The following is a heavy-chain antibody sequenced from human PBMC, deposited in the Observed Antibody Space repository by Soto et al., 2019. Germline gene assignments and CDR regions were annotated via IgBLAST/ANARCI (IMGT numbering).Heavy chain of an antibody. J-gene: IGHJ6*04. V-gene: IGHV5-10-1*01. CDR3: ARLSIAAAGYYYYGMGV. CDR1: GYSFTSYW. CDR2: LDPSDSYT. Sequence: GQALKISFKGSGYSFTSYWIICVRQMPGKGLEWMGRLDPSDSYTSYSPSFQGHVTISADKSISTAYLQWSSLKASDTAMYYCARLSIAAAGYYYYGMGVWGEGTTVTVSS. D-gene: IGHD6-13*01.